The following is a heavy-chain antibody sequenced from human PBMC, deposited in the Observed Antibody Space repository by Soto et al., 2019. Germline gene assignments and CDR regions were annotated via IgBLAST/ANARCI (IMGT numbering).Heavy chain of an antibody. J-gene: IGHJ4*02. CDR3: AKGGGYTYGLFDY. V-gene: IGHV3-43D*04. CDR2: ISWDGDIT. Sequence: GGSLRLSCAGSGFPFDDYAMHWVRQAPGKGLEWVSFISWDGDITYYADSVKGRFTISRDNSKNSLYLQMNSLRGEDTAFYYCAKGGGYTYGLFDYWGQGTQVTVPQ. D-gene: IGHD5-18*01. CDR1: GFPFDDYA.